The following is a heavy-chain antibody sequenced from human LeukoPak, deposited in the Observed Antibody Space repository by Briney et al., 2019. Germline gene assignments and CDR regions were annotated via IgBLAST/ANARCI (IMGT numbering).Heavy chain of an antibody. D-gene: IGHD3-22*01. Sequence: ASVKVSFKASGYTFTSYGISWVRQAPGQGLEWMGWISAYNGNTNYAQKLQGRVTMTTDTSTSTAYMELRSLRSDDTAVYYCAREVSTYYYDSSGRSVDYWGQGTLVTVSS. V-gene: IGHV1-18*01. CDR3: AREVSTYYYDSSGRSVDY. CDR1: GYTFTSYG. J-gene: IGHJ4*02. CDR2: ISAYNGNT.